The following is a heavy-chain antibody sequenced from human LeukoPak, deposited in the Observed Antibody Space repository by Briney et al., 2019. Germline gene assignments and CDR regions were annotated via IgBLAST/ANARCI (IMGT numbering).Heavy chain of an antibody. V-gene: IGHV4-34*01. CDR2: INHSGST. CDR1: GGSFSGYY. CDR3: ARNNYGDYGDAFDI. Sequence: PWVTLSLTCAVYGGSFSGYYWSWIPQPPGRGREWIREINHSGSTNYNPSLKSRVTLSVATSKNHYSLKMSSVTAEDTAVYYCARNNYGDYGDAFDIWGQGTMVTVFS. D-gene: IGHD4-17*01. J-gene: IGHJ3*02.